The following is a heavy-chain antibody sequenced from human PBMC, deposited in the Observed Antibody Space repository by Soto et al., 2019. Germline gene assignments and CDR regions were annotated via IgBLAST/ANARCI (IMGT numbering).Heavy chain of an antibody. J-gene: IGHJ4*02. Sequence: GGSLRLPCAASGFTFSSYSMNWIRKAQGKGLEWVGRIKSKTDGGTTDYAAPVKGRFTISRDDSKNTLYLRMNSLKPEDTALYYCPTALLPSGRHKKRDYWGQGTLVTVSS. CDR2: IKSKTDGGTT. CDR1: GFTFSSYS. V-gene: IGHV3-15*01. D-gene: IGHD3-10*01. CDR3: PTALLPSGRHKKRDY.